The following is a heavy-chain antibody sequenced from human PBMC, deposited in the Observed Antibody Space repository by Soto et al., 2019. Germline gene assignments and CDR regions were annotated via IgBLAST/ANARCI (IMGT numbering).Heavy chain of an antibody. Sequence: QVQLVQSGAEVKKPGASVKVSCKASGYHLTSYGISWVRQAPGQGLEWMGWISAYNGDTNYAQKFQGRGTLTTDTATSTAYMALRSLRSDDTAVYYCATTTGYSYYYYGMGLWGQGTTVTVSS. J-gene: IGHJ6*02. D-gene: IGHD3-9*01. CDR3: ATTTGYSYYYYGMGL. V-gene: IGHV1-18*01. CDR1: GYHLTSYG. CDR2: ISAYNGDT.